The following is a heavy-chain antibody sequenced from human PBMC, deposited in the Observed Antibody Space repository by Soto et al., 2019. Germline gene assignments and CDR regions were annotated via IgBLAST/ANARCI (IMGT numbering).Heavy chain of an antibody. V-gene: IGHV1-18*04. D-gene: IGHD3-9*01. CDR1: GYPFIKYG. CDR2: IKVDSGYT. J-gene: IGHJ5*02. CDR3: ATSYDTGFDP. Sequence: QLQLVQSAAEVKKPGASVRVSCKAYGYPFIKYGISWIRQAPEQGLEWMGWIKVDSGYTNYAQKFQGRVTMTADTSSDTAFMELRSLRLDDTAVYFCATSYDTGFDPWGQGTLVSGSS.